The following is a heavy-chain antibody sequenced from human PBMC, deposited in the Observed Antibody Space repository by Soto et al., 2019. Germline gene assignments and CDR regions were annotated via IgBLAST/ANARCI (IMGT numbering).Heavy chain of an antibody. V-gene: IGHV1-69*01. CDR1: GGTFSSYA. Sequence: QVQLVQSGAEVKKPGSSVKVSCKASGGTFSSYAISWVRQAPGQGLEWMGGIIPIFGTANYAQEFQGRVTITADESTSTAYMELSSLRSEDTAVYYCAREEAAAAPYNWFDPWGQGTLVTVSS. J-gene: IGHJ5*02. CDR3: AREEAAAAPYNWFDP. D-gene: IGHD6-13*01. CDR2: IIPIFGTA.